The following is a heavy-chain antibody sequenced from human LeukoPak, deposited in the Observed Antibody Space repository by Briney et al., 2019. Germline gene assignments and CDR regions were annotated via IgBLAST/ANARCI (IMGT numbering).Heavy chain of an antibody. J-gene: IGHJ4*02. D-gene: IGHD3-22*01. V-gene: IGHV4-34*01. CDR3: ARGPSIRYYDGSGYYYFDY. CDR1: GGFFSDYY. Sequence: PSETLSLTCAVYGGFFSDYYWSWIRQPPGKGLEWIGEINHSGSTNYNPSLKSRVTISVETSKNQFSLNLDSVTAADTAVYYCARGPSIRYYDGSGYYYFDYWGQGTLVTAST. CDR2: INHSGST.